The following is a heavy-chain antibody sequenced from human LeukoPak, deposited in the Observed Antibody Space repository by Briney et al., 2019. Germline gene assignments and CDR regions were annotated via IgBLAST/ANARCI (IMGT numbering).Heavy chain of an antibody. CDR3: AAVVGATRAVAYYYYMGV. D-gene: IGHD1-26*01. CDR2: IYSGGST. Sequence: GGSLRLSCAASGFTVSSNYMSWVRQAPGEGLDWVSVIYSGGSTYYADSVKGRFTISRDNSKNTLYLQMNSLRAEDTAVYYCAAVVGATRAVAYYYYMGVWGKGTTVTVSS. V-gene: IGHV3-66*02. J-gene: IGHJ6*03. CDR1: GFTVSSNY.